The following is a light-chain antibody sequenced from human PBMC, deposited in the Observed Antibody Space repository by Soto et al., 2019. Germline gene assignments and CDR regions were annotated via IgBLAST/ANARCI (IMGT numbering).Light chain of an antibody. CDR3: QQCRTWPPP. CDR2: DAS. Sequence: EIVMTQSPATLSVSPGEGATLSCKASQNVYNNLAWYQQRPGQPPRLLIYDASTRATGISARFSGSGYGTEFTLTISSLQSEDFAVYFCQQCRTWPPPFGGGPKV. V-gene: IGKV3-15*01. J-gene: IGKJ4*01. CDR1: QNVYNN.